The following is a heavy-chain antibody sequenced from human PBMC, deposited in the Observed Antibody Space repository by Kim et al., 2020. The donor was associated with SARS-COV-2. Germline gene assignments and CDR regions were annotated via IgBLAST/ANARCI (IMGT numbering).Heavy chain of an antibody. J-gene: IGHJ4*02. CDR2: ISWNSGSI. Sequence: GGSLRLSCAASGFTFDDYAMHWVRQAPGKGLEWVSGISWNSGSIGYADSVKGRFTISRDNAKNSLYLQMNSLRAEDTALYYCAKDNSGSYLLGEIDYWGQGTLVTVSS. CDR1: GFTFDDYA. V-gene: IGHV3-9*01. D-gene: IGHD1-26*01. CDR3: AKDNSGSYLLGEIDY.